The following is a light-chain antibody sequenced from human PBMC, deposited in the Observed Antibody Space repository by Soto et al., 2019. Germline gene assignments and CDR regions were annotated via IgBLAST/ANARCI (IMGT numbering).Light chain of an antibody. Sequence: EIVMTQSPATLSVSPGERATLSCRASQSVSANLAWYQQKPGQAPRLLIYGASTRATGIPARFSGSGSGTEFTLTISSMKSEDFAVYYCQQYSNWPTFGQGTKVDIK. V-gene: IGKV3-15*01. CDR3: QQYSNWPT. CDR1: QSVSAN. J-gene: IGKJ1*01. CDR2: GAS.